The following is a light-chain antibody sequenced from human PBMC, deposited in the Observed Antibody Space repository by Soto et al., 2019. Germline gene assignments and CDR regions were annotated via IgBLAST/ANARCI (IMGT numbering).Light chain of an antibody. CDR1: QSVSRSY. J-gene: IGKJ1*01. Sequence: EIVLTQSPGTLSLSPGERATLSCRASQSVSRSYLAWYQQKPGQAPRRLIYGASSRATGIPDRFSGSGSGTDFTLTISRLEREDFAVYYCQQYGSSPWTFGQGTKVEI. V-gene: IGKV3-20*01. CDR3: QQYGSSPWT. CDR2: GAS.